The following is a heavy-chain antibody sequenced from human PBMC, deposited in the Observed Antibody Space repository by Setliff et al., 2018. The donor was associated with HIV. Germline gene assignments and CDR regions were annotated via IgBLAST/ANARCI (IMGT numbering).Heavy chain of an antibody. CDR3: ARKLRPGHGVDV. V-gene: IGHV1-18*01. CDR1: GYTFTTYG. Sequence: GASVKVSCKASGYTFTTYGITWVRQAPRQGLEWMGWISTYNGNTNYAQKFQGRVTMTRDTSRSIVYMELSSLRAEDTAIYYCARKLRPGHGVDVWGQGTTVTVSS. J-gene: IGHJ6*02. CDR2: ISTYNGNT. D-gene: IGHD3-10*01.